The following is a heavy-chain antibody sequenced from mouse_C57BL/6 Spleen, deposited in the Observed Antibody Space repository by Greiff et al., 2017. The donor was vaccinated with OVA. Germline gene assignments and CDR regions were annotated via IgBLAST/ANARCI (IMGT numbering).Heavy chain of an antibody. V-gene: IGHV1-15*01. D-gene: IGHD2-4*01. CDR3: TKAAYYDYDGY. CDR2: IDPETGGT. CDR1: GYTFTDYE. J-gene: IGHJ2*01. Sequence: QVQLKESGAELVRPGASVTLSCKASGYTFTDYEMHWVKQTPVHGLEWIGAIDPETGGTAYNQKFKGKAILTAATSSSTAYMELSSLISEDSAVHYFTKAAYYDYDGYWGQGTTLTVSA.